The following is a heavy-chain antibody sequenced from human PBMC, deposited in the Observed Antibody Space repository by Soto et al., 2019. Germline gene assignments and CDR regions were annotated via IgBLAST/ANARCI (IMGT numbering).Heavy chain of an antibody. Sequence: PSETLSLTCTVSGGSISSYYWSWIRQPPGKGLEWIGYIYYSGSTNYNPSLKSRVTISVDTSKNQFSLKLSSVTAADTAVYYCARYRFFYFISTSCYNYYYYYGMDVWGQGTTVTVSS. V-gene: IGHV4-59*01. D-gene: IGHD2-2*02. CDR1: GGSISSYY. CDR2: IYYSGST. CDR3: ARYRFFYFISTSCYNYYYYYGMDV. J-gene: IGHJ6*02.